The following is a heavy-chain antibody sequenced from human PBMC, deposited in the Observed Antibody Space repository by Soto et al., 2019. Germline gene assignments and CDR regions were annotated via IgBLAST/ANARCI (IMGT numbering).Heavy chain of an antibody. D-gene: IGHD6-13*01. CDR1: GYTLTELS. Sequence: GASVKVSCKVSGYTLTELSMHWVRQAPGKGLEWMGGFDPEDGETIYAQKFQGRVTMTEDTSTDTAYMELSSLRSEDTAVYYCATIVWDSSSRWPYYYCYYMDVWGKGTTVTVS. V-gene: IGHV1-24*01. J-gene: IGHJ6*03. CDR3: ATIVWDSSSRWPYYYCYYMDV. CDR2: FDPEDGET.